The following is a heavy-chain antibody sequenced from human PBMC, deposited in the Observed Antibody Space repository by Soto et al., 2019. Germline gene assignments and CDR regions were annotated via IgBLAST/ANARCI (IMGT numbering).Heavy chain of an antibody. CDR2: IKQDGSEK. D-gene: IGHD6-19*01. CDR1: GFTFSSYL. J-gene: IGHJ6*02. Sequence: PGGSLRLSCAASGFTFSSYLMSWVRQAPGKGLEWVANIKQDGSEKYYVDSVKGRFTISRDNAKNSLYLQMNSLRAEDTAVYYCARDDRNSSGWYFTSLDYYYVMDVWGQGPTLTVSS. CDR3: ARDDRNSSGWYFTSLDYYYVMDV. V-gene: IGHV3-7*01.